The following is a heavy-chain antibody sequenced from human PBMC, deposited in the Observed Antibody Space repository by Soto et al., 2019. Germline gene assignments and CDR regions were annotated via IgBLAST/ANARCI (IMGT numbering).Heavy chain of an antibody. J-gene: IGHJ4*02. D-gene: IGHD4-17*01. V-gene: IGHV1-18*01. CDR2: ISAYNGNT. CDR1: GYTFTSYG. Sequence: GASVKVSCKASGYTFTSYGISWVRQAPGQGLEWMGWISAYNGNTSYAQKLQGRVTMTTDTSTSTAYMELRSLRSDDTAVYYCARFLPPMTTVTDGRGDIDYWGQGTLVTVSS. CDR3: ARFLPPMTTVTDGRGDIDY.